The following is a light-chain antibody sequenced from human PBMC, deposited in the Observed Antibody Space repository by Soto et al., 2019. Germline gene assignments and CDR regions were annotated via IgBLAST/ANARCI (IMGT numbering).Light chain of an antibody. V-gene: IGLV3-21*04. CDR3: QVWDGSTHHLV. CDR1: KVGSKS. J-gene: IGLJ3*02. CDR2: YDV. Sequence: SYELTQPPSVSVAPGRTAIITCGGSKVGSKSVHWYQQKPGQAPVLVIYYDVDRPSGIAERFSGSNSGDTATLTIASVEAGDEADYYCQVWDGSTHHLVFGGGTKLTVL.